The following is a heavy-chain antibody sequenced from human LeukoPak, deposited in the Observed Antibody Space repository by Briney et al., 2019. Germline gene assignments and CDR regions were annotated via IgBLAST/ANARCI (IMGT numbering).Heavy chain of an antibody. Sequence: ASVKVSCKASGYTFTSYDINWVRQATGQGLEWMGRMNPNSGNTGYAQKFQGRVTMTRNTSISTAYMELSSLRSEDTAVYYCATHRWDSSGWYPYFFDYWGQGTLVTVSS. D-gene: IGHD6-19*01. CDR1: GYTFTSYD. V-gene: IGHV1-8*01. CDR2: MNPNSGNT. CDR3: ATHRWDSSGWYPYFFDY. J-gene: IGHJ4*02.